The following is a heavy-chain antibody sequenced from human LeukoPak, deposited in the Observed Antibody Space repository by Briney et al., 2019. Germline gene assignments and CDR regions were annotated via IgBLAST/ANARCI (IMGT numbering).Heavy chain of an antibody. CDR2: IHYSGTT. CDR3: ARHGGESLVATILHAFDI. D-gene: IGHD5-12*01. V-gene: IGHV4-59*08. CDR1: GGSVRSYY. J-gene: IGHJ3*02. Sequence: SETLSLTCGVSGGSVRSYYWSWIRQPPGKGLEWIGYIHYSGTTNYKPSLKSRVTISVETTKNQFSLKLSSVTAADTAVYYCARHGGESLVATILHAFDIWGQGTMVTVSS.